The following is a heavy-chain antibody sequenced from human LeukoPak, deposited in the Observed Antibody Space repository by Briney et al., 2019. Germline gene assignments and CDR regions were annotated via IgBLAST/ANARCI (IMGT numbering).Heavy chain of an antibody. V-gene: IGHV3-53*04. CDR3: ARGIIYLDY. CDR2: IYGDGTT. D-gene: IGHD3-10*01. Sequence: GGSLRPSCEASGFNVSSNYMTWVRQAPGKGLEWVSLIYGDGTTDYADSVKGRFHISRHNSKNTLYLQMNSLRAEDTAVYYCARGIIYLDYWGQGTLVTVSS. CDR1: GFNVSSNY. J-gene: IGHJ4*02.